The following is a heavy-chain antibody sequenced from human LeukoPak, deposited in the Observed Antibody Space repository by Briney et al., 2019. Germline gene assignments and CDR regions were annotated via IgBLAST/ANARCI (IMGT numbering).Heavy chain of an antibody. CDR3: ARDESYYFDY. CDR2: IWYDGSNK. J-gene: IGHJ4*02. V-gene: IGHV3-33*08. CDR1: GFTFSSYA. Sequence: GRSLRLSCAASGFTFSSYAMHWVRQAPGKGLEWVAVIWYDGSNKYYADSVKGRFTISRDNSKNTLYLQMNSLRAEDTAVYYCARDESYYFDYWGQGTLVTVSS.